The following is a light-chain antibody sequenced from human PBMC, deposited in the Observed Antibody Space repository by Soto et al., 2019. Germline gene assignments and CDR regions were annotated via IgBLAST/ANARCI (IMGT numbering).Light chain of an antibody. V-gene: IGLV2-8*01. J-gene: IGLJ1*01. CDR1: SRDFGHYNF. CDR3: SSYVASNRDYA. CDR2: EVS. Sequence: LRYPVPGSGVAVQSRPIVWNRNSRDFGHYNFGSLYQQHPGKALKLIIYEVSKRPSGVPDRFSGSKSGNTASLTVSGLQPDDEADSYCSSYVASNRDYAFGTGTEVTV.